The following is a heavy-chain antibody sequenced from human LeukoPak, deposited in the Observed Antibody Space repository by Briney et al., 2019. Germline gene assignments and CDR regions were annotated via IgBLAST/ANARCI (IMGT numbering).Heavy chain of an antibody. V-gene: IGHV3-7*01. Sequence: PGGSLRLSCAASGFTFSTYWMSWVRQAPGKGLEWVANIKGDGSEKYYVDSVKGQFTISRDNAKNSLSLQMNSLRAEDTAVYYCARRSTSSSHYYYYYMDVWGKGTTVAVSS. J-gene: IGHJ6*03. D-gene: IGHD5/OR15-5a*01. CDR3: ARRSTSSSHYYYYYMDV. CDR2: IKGDGSEK. CDR1: GFTFSTYW.